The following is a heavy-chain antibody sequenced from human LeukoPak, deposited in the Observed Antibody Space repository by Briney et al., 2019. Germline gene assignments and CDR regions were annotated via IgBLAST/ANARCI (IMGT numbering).Heavy chain of an antibody. CDR2: IIPILGIA. CDR1: GGTFSSYA. V-gene: IGHV1-69*04. D-gene: IGHD2-2*02. CDR3: ARDRVVVVPAAIRRYYGMDV. Sequence: GASVKVSCKASGGTFSSYAISWVRQAPGQGLEWMGRIIPILGIANYAQKFQGRVTITADKSTSTAYMELSSLRSEDTAVYYCARDRVVVVPAAIRRYYGMDVWGQGTTVTVSS. J-gene: IGHJ6*02.